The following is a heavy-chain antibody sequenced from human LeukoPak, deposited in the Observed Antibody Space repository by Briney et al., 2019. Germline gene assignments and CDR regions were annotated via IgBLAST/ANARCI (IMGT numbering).Heavy chain of an antibody. V-gene: IGHV4-34*01. D-gene: IGHD6-6*01. CDR3: ATSPIAAPRGFDY. J-gene: IGHJ4*02. CDR2: INHSGST. Sequence: SETLSLTCAVYGGSFSGYYWSWIRQPPGKGLEWIGEINHSGSTNYNPSLKSRVTISVDTSKKQFPLKLSSVPAADTAVYYCATSPIAAPRGFDYWGQGTLVTVSS. CDR1: GGSFSGYY.